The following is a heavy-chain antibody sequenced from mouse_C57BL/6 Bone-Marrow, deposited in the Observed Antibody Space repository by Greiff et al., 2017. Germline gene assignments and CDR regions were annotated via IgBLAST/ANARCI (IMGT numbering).Heavy chain of an antibody. CDR2: INYDGSST. V-gene: IGHV5-16*01. D-gene: IGHD2-1*01. CDR3: ARALIYYGLFDY. Sequence: EVHLVESEGGLVQPGSSMKLSCTATGFTFSDYYMAWVRQVPEKGLEWVANINYDGSSTYYLDSLKSRFIFSRDNAKNILYLQMSSLKSEDTATYYCARALIYYGLFDYWGQGTTLTVSS. J-gene: IGHJ2*01. CDR1: GFTFSDYY.